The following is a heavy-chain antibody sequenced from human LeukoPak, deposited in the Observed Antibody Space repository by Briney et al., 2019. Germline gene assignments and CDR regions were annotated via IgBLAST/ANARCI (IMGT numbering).Heavy chain of an antibody. V-gene: IGHV4-31*03. CDR1: GGSISSGGYY. CDR2: IYYSGST. Sequence: SETLSLTCTVSGGSISSGGYYWSWIRQHPGKGLEWIGYIYYSGSTYYNPSLKSRVTISVDTSKNQFSLKLSSVTAADTAMYYCAREMTGTTWGYYYYGMDVWGQGTTVTVSS. J-gene: IGHJ6*02. D-gene: IGHD1-7*01. CDR3: AREMTGTTWGYYYYGMDV.